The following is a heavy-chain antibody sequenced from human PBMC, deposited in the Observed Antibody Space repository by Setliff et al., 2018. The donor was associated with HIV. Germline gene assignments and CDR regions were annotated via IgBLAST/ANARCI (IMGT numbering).Heavy chain of an antibody. D-gene: IGHD3-22*01. J-gene: IGHJ3*02. V-gene: IGHV1-69*13. Sequence: SVKVSCKASGGSFNNYAISWVRQARGQGLEWMGGIIPVFGTANYAQKFRGRLTITADESSGTSYMELSSLNFDDTAVYYCARDAPPGAYYYDSAASVWRAFDIWGQGTLVTVSS. CDR3: ARDAPPGAYYYDSAASVWRAFDI. CDR1: GGSFNNYA. CDR2: IIPVFGTA.